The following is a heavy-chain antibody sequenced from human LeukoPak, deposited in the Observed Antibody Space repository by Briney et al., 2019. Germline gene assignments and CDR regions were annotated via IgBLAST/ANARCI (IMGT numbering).Heavy chain of an antibody. J-gene: IGHJ1*01. CDR2: ISGSGVST. CDR3: AKDPANQLLYPAHFSH. D-gene: IGHD2-2*01. V-gene: IGHV3-23*01. CDR1: GFTFSNHW. Sequence: GGSLRLSCAASGFTFSNHWMHWGRQAPGKGPEWVSAISGSGVSTSYADSVKGRFTISRDNSKNTLYLHMNSLRAEDTAIYFCAKDPANQLLYPAHFSHWGQGTLVTVSS.